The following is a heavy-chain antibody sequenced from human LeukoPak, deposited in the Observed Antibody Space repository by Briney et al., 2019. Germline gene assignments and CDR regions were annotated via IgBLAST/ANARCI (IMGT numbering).Heavy chain of an antibody. CDR3: AKVARYFDWLSSSFDY. V-gene: IGHV3-30*18. Sequence: GRSLRLSCAASGFTFSSYGMHWVRQAPSKGLEWVAVISYDGSNKYYADSVKGRFTISRDNSKNTLYLQMNSLRAEDTAVYYCAKVARYFDWLSSSFDYWGQGTLVTVSS. CDR2: ISYDGSNK. J-gene: IGHJ4*02. CDR1: GFTFSSYG. D-gene: IGHD3-9*01.